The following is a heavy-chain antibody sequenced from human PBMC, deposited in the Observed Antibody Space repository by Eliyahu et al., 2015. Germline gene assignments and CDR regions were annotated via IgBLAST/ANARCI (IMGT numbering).Heavy chain of an antibody. J-gene: IGHJ2*01. CDR2: ISSSSSYI. D-gene: IGHD3-3*01. V-gene: IGHV3-21*01. CDR3: ARAITIFGVENWYFDL. CDR1: GFTFSSYS. Sequence: EVQLVESGGGLVKPGGSLRLSCAASGFTFSSYSMNWVRQAPGKGLEWVSSISSSSSYIYYADSVKGRFTISRDNAKNSLYLQMNSLRAEDTAVYYCARAITIFGVENWYFDLWGRGTLVTVSS.